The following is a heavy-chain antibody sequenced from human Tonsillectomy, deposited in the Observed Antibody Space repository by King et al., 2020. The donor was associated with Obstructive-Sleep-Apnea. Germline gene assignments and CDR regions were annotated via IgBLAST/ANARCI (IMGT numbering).Heavy chain of an antibody. CDR3: ARDMYYYGSGSRGDAFDI. Sequence: VQLQESGPGLVKPSQTLSLTCTVSRVSISSGDYYWRWIRQHPGKGLEWIGNIHYSGSTYYNPSLESRVTISIDTSKNQFSLKLSFVTAADTALYYCARDMYYYGSGSRGDAFDIWGPGTLVTVSS. V-gene: IGHV4-31*03. CDR2: IHYSGST. CDR1: RVSISSGDYY. J-gene: IGHJ3*02. D-gene: IGHD3-10*01.